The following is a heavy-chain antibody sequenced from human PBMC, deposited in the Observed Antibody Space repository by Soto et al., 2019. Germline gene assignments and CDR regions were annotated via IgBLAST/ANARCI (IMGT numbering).Heavy chain of an antibody. CDR1: GGTFSSYA. CDR3: ARDFVDSGSYFSYFFEP. V-gene: IGHV1-69*06. D-gene: IGHD1-26*01. CDR2: IIPIFGTA. J-gene: IGHJ5*02. Sequence: SVKVSCKASGGTFSSYAISWVRQAPGQGLEWMGGIIPIFGTANYAQKFQGRVTITADKSTSTAYMELSSLRSEDTAVYYCARDFVDSGSYFSYFFEPWGQGTMVTVSS.